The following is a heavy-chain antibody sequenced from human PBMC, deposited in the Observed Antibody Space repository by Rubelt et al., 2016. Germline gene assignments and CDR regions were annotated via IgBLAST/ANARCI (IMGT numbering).Heavy chain of an antibody. CDR2: ISVNSGDT. D-gene: IGHD1-7*01. Sequence: QVQLVQSGAEVKKSGASVKVSCKASGYTFSKYGINWVRQAPGQGLEWMGWISVNSGDTKYAQKLQARVTMTTDTSTSTAYMGLTSLRSDDTAVYSCARATNWNYAFDIWGQGTMVTVSS. CDR3: ARATNWNYAFDI. V-gene: IGHV1-18*01. CDR1: GYTFSKYG. J-gene: IGHJ3*02.